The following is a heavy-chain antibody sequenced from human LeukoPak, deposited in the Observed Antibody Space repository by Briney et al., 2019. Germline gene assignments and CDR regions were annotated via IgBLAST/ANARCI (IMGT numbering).Heavy chain of an antibody. V-gene: IGHV1-8*01. CDR3: AREGIVVVPAAIRGDWFDP. J-gene: IGHJ5*02. CDR1: GYTFTSYD. Sequence: EASVKVSCKASGYTFTSYDINWVRQATGQGLEWMGWMNPNSGNTGYAQKFQGRVTMTRDTSISTAYMELSRLRSDDTAVYYCAREGIVVVPAAIRGDWFDPWGQGTLVTVSS. CDR2: MNPNSGNT. D-gene: IGHD2-2*01.